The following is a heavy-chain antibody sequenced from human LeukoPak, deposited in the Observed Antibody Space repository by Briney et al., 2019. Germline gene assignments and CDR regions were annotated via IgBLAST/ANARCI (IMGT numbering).Heavy chain of an antibody. CDR2: INHSGST. D-gene: IGHD1-1*01. CDR1: GGSFSGYY. J-gene: IGHJ3*02. Sequence: SETLSLTCAVYGGSFSGYYWSWIRQPPGKGLEWIGEINHSGSTNYNPSLKSRVTISVDTSKNQFSLELSSVTAADTAVYYCARPRYPDAFDIWGQGTMVTVSS. V-gene: IGHV4-34*01. CDR3: ARPRYPDAFDI.